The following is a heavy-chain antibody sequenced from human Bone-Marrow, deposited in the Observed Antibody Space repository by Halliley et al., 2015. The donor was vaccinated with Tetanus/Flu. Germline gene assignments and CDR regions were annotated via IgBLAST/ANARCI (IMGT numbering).Heavy chain of an antibody. D-gene: IGHD3-10*01. Sequence: DGNYKYYADSVKGRFTISRDNSKDTLYLQMNSLRSEDTAVYYCAKVGYSGSGSYRGYHYSPMDVWGQGTTVTVSS. V-gene: IGHV3-30-3*02. CDR2: DGNYK. CDR3: AKVGYSGSGSYRGYHYSPMDV. J-gene: IGHJ6*02.